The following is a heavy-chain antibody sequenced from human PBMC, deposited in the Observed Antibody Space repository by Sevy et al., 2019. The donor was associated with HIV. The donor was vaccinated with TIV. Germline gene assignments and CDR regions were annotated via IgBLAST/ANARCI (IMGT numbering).Heavy chain of an antibody. V-gene: IGHV3-21*01. CDR1: GFTFSSYA. J-gene: IGHJ4*02. D-gene: IGHD2-15*01. CDR2: INAISSNI. CDR3: ARDLFSGGNAVYGY. Sequence: GGSLTLSCAASGFTFSSYAMNWVRHAPGKGLEWVSSINAISSNIYYADSVKGRFTIARDNAENSLYLQMNSVRAEDTAVYYCARDLFSGGNAVYGYWGQGTLVTVSS.